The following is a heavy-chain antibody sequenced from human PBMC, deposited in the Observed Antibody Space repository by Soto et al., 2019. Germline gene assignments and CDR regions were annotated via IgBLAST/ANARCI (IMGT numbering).Heavy chain of an antibody. D-gene: IGHD2-2*02. J-gene: IGHJ6*04. Sequence: SETLSLTCAVSGGSISSSNWWSWVRQPPGKGMEWIGEIYHSGSTNYNPTIKSRVPISVDKSKNQFSLKLSSVTAADTAVFYCLRIPEGDVYCYYGMDVWRKGTTVTFGS. V-gene: IGHV4-4*02. CDR3: LRIPEGDVYCYYGMDV. CDR2: IYHSGST. CDR1: GGSISSSNW.